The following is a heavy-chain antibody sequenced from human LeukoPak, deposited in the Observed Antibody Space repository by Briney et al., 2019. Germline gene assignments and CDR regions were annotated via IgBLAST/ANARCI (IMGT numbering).Heavy chain of an antibody. Sequence: SETLSLTCTVSGGSISSGGYYWSWIRQHPGKGLEWIGYIYYSGSTNYNPSLKSRVTISVDTSKNQFSLKLSPVTAADTAVYYCAREGYSYGPFDYWGQGTLVTVSS. V-gene: IGHV4-61*08. CDR2: IYYSGST. D-gene: IGHD5-18*01. CDR1: GGSISSGGYY. CDR3: AREGYSYGPFDY. J-gene: IGHJ4*02.